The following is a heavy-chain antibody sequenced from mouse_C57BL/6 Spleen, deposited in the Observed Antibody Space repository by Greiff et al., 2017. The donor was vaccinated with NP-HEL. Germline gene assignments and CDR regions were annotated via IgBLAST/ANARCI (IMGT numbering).Heavy chain of an antibody. CDR2: ILPGSGST. V-gene: IGHV1-9*01. D-gene: IGHD4-1*01. CDR1: GYTFTSYW. J-gene: IGHJ3*01. CDR3: ARPLGGKAWFAY. Sequence: VQLQQSGAELMKPGASVKLSCKATGYTFTSYWIEWVKQRPGHGLEWIGEILPGSGSTNYNEKFKGKATLTADTSSNTAYMQLSSLTTEDSAIYYCARPLGGKAWFAYWGQGTLVTVSA.